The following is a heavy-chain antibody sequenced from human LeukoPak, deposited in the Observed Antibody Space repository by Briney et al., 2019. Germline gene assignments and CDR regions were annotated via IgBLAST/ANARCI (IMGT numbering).Heavy chain of an antibody. CDR1: GFTFSNYW. Sequence: PGGSLRLSCAASGFTFSNYWMAWVRQAPGKGPEWVANINLDGSQKYYVDSVKGRFTISRGNAENSLYLQMNSLRAEDTALYYCARKRPNYFDYWGQGTLVAVSS. CDR2: INLDGSQK. CDR3: ARKRPNYFDY. V-gene: IGHV3-7*01. J-gene: IGHJ4*02.